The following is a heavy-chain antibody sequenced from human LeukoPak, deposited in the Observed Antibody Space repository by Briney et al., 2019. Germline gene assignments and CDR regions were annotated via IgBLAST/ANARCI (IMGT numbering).Heavy chain of an antibody. D-gene: IGHD5-24*01. CDR1: GYTFTGYY. CDR3: ARVRWLQYDAFDI. Sequence: ASVKVSCKASGYTFTGYYMHWVRQAPGQGLEWMGWINPNSGSTSYAQKFQGRVTMTRDMSTSTVYMELTSLRSEDTAVYYCARVRWLQYDAFDIWGQGTMVTVSS. J-gene: IGHJ3*02. V-gene: IGHV1-46*01. CDR2: INPNSGST.